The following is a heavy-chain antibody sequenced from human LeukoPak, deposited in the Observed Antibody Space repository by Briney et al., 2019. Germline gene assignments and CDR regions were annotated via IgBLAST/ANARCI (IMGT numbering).Heavy chain of an antibody. V-gene: IGHV3-23*01. Sequence: GGSPRLSCAASGFTFSSYAMSWVRQAPGKGLEWVSAISGSGGSTYYADSVKGRFTISRDNSKNTLYLQMNSLRAEDTAVYYCAKDPLRGSGYYPSDYWGQGTLVTVSS. J-gene: IGHJ4*02. D-gene: IGHD3-22*01. CDR3: AKDPLRGSGYYPSDY. CDR1: GFTFSSYA. CDR2: ISGSGGST.